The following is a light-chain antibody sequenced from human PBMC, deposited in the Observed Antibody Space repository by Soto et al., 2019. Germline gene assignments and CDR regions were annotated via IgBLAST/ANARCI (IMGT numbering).Light chain of an antibody. CDR1: QSISSN. J-gene: IGKJ5*01. CDR3: QQFNNYPIT. Sequence: EIVMPQSTAPLSVSPGERSTLSCMASQSISSNLAWYQQKPGQAPRLLIYDASKRATGTPAKFSGSGSGTDFTLTISSLQPEDFATYYCQQFNNYPITFGQGTRLEIK. CDR2: DAS. V-gene: IGKV3D-15*01.